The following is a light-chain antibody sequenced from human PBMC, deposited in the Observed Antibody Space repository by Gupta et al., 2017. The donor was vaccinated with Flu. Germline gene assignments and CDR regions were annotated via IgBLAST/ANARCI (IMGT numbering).Light chain of an antibody. CDR1: ENIISF. CDR3: QQSYSMPRT. J-gene: IGKJ1*01. CDR2: GAA. V-gene: IGKV1-39*01. Sequence: EIQMTQSPSSLSSSVGDRVAITCRASENIISFLNWYQQKPGEAPKLLIYGAATLQSGVPSRFSGSQFGTDFTLTISSLQPDDSASYFCQQSYSMPRTFGQGTRVEIK.